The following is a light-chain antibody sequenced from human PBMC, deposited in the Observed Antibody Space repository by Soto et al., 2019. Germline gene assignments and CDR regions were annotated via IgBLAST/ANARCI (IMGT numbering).Light chain of an antibody. CDR2: EVS. V-gene: IGLV2-8*01. CDR3: CSNAASNNFEMVV. Sequence: QSALTQPPSASGSPGQSVTISCTGSSSDIGNYNYVSWYQQHPGKAPKLIIYEVSKRPSGVPDRFSGSKSGNTASLTVSGLQAEDEADYYCCSNAASNNFEMVVFGGGTKLTVL. CDR1: SSDIGNYNY. J-gene: IGLJ2*01.